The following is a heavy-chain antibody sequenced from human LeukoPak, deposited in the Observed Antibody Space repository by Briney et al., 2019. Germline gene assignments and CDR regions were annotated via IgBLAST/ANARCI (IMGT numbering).Heavy chain of an antibody. J-gene: IGHJ1*01. CDR2: IYHSGST. V-gene: IGHV4-59*01. CDR1: GGSISTYY. Sequence: SETLSLTCTVSGGSISTYYWNWVRQPPGKGLEWIGYIYHSGSTNYNPSLQSRVTISVDTSKNQFSLNLNSVTAADTAVYYCARGGAARLHFQNWGQGTLVTVSS. CDR3: ARGGAARLHFQN. D-gene: IGHD6-6*01.